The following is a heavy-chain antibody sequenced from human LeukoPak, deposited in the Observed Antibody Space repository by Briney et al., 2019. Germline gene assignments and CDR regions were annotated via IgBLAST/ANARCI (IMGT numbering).Heavy chain of an antibody. D-gene: IGHD3-9*01. CDR2: IYYSGTN. V-gene: IGHV4-39*02. CDR3: ARRGDISTDYAFDY. Sequence: SETLSLTCSVSGGSINSNSHQWDWIRQAPGKGLEWIGNIYYSGTNSYNPSLKSRVTISVDTSKNHSSLRLTSVTAADTAVYYCARRGDISTDYAFDYWGQGTLVTVSS. CDR1: GGSINSNSHQ. J-gene: IGHJ4*02.